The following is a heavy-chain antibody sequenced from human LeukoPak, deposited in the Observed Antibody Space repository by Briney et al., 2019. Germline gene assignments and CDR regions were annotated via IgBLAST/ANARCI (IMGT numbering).Heavy chain of an antibody. J-gene: IGHJ6*02. Sequence: GGSLRLSCAASGFTFSSYSMNWVRQAPGEGLEWVSSISSSSSYIYYADSVKGRFTISRDNAKNSLYLQMNSLRAEDTAVYYCARDLKWNPSGFGELFPHYYYGMDVWGQGTTVTVSS. D-gene: IGHD3-10*01. CDR3: ARDLKWNPSGFGELFPHYYYGMDV. V-gene: IGHV3-21*01. CDR1: GFTFSSYS. CDR2: ISSSSSYI.